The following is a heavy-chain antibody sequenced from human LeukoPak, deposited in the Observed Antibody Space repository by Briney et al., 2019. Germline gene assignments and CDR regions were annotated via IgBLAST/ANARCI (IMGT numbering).Heavy chain of an antibody. CDR1: GFAFSSDA. Sequence: PGGSLRLSCSASGFAFSSDAMHWVRQAPGRGLEWLAVISYDGSNADHAEPVRGRFTISRDNSKNTLFLQMNSLRPEDTAVYYCARDLVYSSGWFAGELDHWGLGTLVIVSS. D-gene: IGHD6-19*01. V-gene: IGHV3-30*04. CDR2: ISYDGSNA. J-gene: IGHJ4*02. CDR3: ARDLVYSSGWFAGELDH.